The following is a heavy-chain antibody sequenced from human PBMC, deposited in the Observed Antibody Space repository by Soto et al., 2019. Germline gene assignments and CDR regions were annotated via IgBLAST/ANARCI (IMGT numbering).Heavy chain of an antibody. J-gene: IGHJ4*02. CDR3: ARHGAWAHLYD. V-gene: IGHV4-39*01. D-gene: IGHD3-16*01. CDR1: GGSIDSRNFY. CDR2: TYYRANT. Sequence: QLQLQESGPGLVKPSETLSLTGSVSGGSIDSRNFYWAWVRQPPGEGLEWIGSTYYRANTYYNSSLKSRVTISVDTSNNQFQLRLRAVTAAYTAVNYGARHGAWAHLYDWGQGTLVTVSS.